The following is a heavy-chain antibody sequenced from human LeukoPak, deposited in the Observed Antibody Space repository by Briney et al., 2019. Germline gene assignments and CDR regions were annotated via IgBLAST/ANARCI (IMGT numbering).Heavy chain of an antibody. D-gene: IGHD6-19*01. J-gene: IGHJ4*02. CDR1: GGSFSGYY. CDR3: ARQDSSGWEEDYYFDY. Sequence: SETLSLTCAVYGGSFSGYYWSWIRQPPGKGLEWIGEINHSGSTNYNPSLKSRVTISVDTSKNQFSLKLSSVTAADTAVYYCARQDSSGWEEDYYFDYWGQGTLVTVSS. CDR2: INHSGST. V-gene: IGHV4-34*01.